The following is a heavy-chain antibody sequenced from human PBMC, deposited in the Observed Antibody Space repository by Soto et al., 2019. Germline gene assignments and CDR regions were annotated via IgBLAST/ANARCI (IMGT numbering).Heavy chain of an antibody. Sequence: QVQLVQSGAEVKKPGSSVKVSCKASGGTFSSYAISWVRQAPGQGLEWMGGIIPIFVTANYAQKFQGRVTITADESTSTAYMELSSLRSEDTAVYYCARAWSDYDFWSGYYTGYYYYGMDVWGQGTTVTVSS. D-gene: IGHD3-3*01. CDR2: IIPIFVTA. J-gene: IGHJ6*02. CDR3: ARAWSDYDFWSGYYTGYYYYGMDV. V-gene: IGHV1-69*01. CDR1: GGTFSSYA.